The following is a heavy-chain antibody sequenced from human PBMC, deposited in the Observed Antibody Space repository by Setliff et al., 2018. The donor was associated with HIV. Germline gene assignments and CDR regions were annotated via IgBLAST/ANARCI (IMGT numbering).Heavy chain of an antibody. CDR1: GNSIGSGYY. V-gene: IGHV4-38-2*01. Sequence: SETLSLTCAVSGNSIGSGYYWGWIRQPPGKGLEWIASIYYNGDIYYNPPLKSRVTITMDTSKNQFSLKLSSVTAADTAVYSCVRHLSEMAMVDHWGQGTLVTVSS. J-gene: IGHJ4*02. CDR3: VRHLSEMAMVDH. CDR2: IYYNGDI.